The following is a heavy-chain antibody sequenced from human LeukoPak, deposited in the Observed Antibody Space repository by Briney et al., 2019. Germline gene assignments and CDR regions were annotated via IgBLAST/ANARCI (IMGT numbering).Heavy chain of an antibody. Sequence: GGSLRLFCAASGFTFSSYGMHWVRQAPGKGLEWVAVISYDGSNKYYADSVKGRFTISRDNSKNTLYLQMNSLRAEDTAVYYCAKDRAGDSSGSFDYWGQGTLVTVSS. J-gene: IGHJ4*02. D-gene: IGHD3-22*01. CDR2: ISYDGSNK. CDR1: GFTFSSYG. V-gene: IGHV3-30*18. CDR3: AKDRAGDSSGSFDY.